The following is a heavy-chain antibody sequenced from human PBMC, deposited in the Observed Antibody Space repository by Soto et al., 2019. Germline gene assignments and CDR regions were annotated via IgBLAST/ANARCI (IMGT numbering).Heavy chain of an antibody. D-gene: IGHD6-19*01. CDR3: ARLLAVAGFPPETYDY. V-gene: IGHV4-61*08. CDR2: IYYSGST. Sequence: SETLSLTCTVSGGSISSGGYYWSWIRQPPGKGLEWIGYIYYSGSTNYNPSLKSRVTISVDTSKNQFSLKLSSVTAADTAVYYCARLLAVAGFPPETYDYWGQGTLVTVSS. CDR1: GGSISSGGYY. J-gene: IGHJ4*02.